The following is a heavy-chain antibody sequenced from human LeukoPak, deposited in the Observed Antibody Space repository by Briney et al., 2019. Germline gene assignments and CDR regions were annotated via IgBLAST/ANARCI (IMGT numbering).Heavy chain of an antibody. CDR2: ISSSANTL. CDR1: GFTFSDYY. J-gene: IGHJ4*02. CDR3: ARQGTYSSAIGMGY. V-gene: IGHV3-11*01. Sequence: GGSLRLSCAASGFTFSDYYMNWIRQAPGKGLEWVSYISSSANTLYYADSVKGRFTISRDNAKNSLYLQMNSLRAEDTAVYYCARQGTYSSAIGMGYWGQGTLVTVSS. D-gene: IGHD6-19*01.